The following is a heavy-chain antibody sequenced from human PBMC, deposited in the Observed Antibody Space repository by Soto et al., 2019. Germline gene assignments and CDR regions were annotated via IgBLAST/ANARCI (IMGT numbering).Heavy chain of an antibody. V-gene: IGHV3-30-3*01. Sequence: QVQLVESGGGVVQPGRSLRLSCAASGFTFSSYAMHWVRQAPGKGLEWVAVISYDGSNKYYADSVKGRFTISRDSSKNTLYLQMNSLRAEDTAVYYCARSGYSYGYDDEMGYLSYYYGMDVWGQGTTVTVSS. J-gene: IGHJ6*02. CDR1: GFTFSSYA. CDR3: ARSGYSYGYDDEMGYLSYYYGMDV. CDR2: ISYDGSNK. D-gene: IGHD5-18*01.